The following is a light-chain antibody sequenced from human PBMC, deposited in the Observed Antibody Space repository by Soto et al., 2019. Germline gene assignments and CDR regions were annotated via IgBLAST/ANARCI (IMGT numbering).Light chain of an antibody. V-gene: IGLV2-14*01. Sequence: QSALTQPASVSGSPGQSITISCTGTSSDVGGYNYVSWYQQHPGKAPKLMIYDVSNRPSGVSNRFSGSKSGNTASLTISGLQDEEEADYYCSSYTTSGSLVFGGGTKLTVL. CDR1: SSDVGGYNY. J-gene: IGLJ2*01. CDR2: DVS. CDR3: SSYTTSGSLV.